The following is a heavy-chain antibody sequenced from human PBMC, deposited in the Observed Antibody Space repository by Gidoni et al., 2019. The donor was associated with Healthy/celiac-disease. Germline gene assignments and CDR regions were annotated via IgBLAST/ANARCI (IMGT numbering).Heavy chain of an antibody. CDR2: ISWNSGSI. D-gene: IGHD7-27*01. V-gene: IGHV3-9*01. CDR1: GFTFDDYA. J-gene: IGHJ4*02. CDR3: AKDPTGDLYYFDY. Sequence: EVQLVESGGGLVQPGRSLRLSCAASGFTFDDYAMHWVRQAPGKGLGWVAGISWNSGSIGYADSVKGRFTISRDNAKNSLYLQMNSLRAEDTALYYCAKDPTGDLYYFDYWGQGTLVTVSS.